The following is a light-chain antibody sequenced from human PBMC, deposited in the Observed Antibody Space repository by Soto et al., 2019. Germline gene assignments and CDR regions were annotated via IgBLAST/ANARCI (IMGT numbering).Light chain of an antibody. V-gene: IGLV1-40*01. J-gene: IGLJ1*01. Sequence: QSVLTQPPSVSGAPGQRVTISCTGSNSNIGAGYDVHWYQQLPGTAPKLLIYANTNRPSGVPDRISGSKSGTSASLAITGLQAEDEADYYCSSFTRSSIRVFGNGTKVTVL. CDR2: ANT. CDR1: NSNIGAGYD. CDR3: SSFTRSSIRV.